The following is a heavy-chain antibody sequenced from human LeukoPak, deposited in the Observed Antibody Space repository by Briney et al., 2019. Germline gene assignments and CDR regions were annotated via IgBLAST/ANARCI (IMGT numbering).Heavy chain of an antibody. V-gene: IGHV1-69*05. CDR1: GGTFSSYA. Sequence: SVKVSCKASGGTFSSYAISWVRQAPGQGLEWMGRIIPIFGTANYAQKFQGRVTITMDESTSTAYMELSSLRSEDTAVYYCARGPTFYYDILTAQSLDYWGQGTLVTVSS. CDR3: ARGPTFYYDILTAQSLDY. J-gene: IGHJ4*02. CDR2: IIPIFGTA. D-gene: IGHD3-9*01.